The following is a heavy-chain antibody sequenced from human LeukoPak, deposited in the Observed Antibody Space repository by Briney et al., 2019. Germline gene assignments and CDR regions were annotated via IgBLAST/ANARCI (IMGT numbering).Heavy chain of an antibody. J-gene: IGHJ4*02. CDR1: GFTFSTYS. Sequence: PGGALRLSCVDSGFTFSTYSVNWGRQAPGKGLGWVSSISSSSSYIYYGDSVKGRFTISRDNAKNSLLLRTNSLRAEDTAVYYCARATPTPRGFDYWGQGTLVTVSS. D-gene: IGHD2-15*01. V-gene: IGHV3-21*01. CDR3: ARATPTPRGFDY. CDR2: ISSSSSYI.